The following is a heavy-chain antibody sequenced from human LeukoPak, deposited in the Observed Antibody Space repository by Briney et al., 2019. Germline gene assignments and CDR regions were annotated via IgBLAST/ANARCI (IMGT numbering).Heavy chain of an antibody. V-gene: IGHV4-59*01. Sequence: PSETLSLTCTVSGGSISSYYWNWIRQPPEKGLEWIGYIYYSGSTNYNPSLKSRVTISVDTSKNQFSLRLNSLTAADTGVYYCARGGSSSSLNHFDNWGQGILVTASS. CDR3: ARGGSSSSLNHFDN. D-gene: IGHD6-13*01. J-gene: IGHJ4*02. CDR1: GGSISSYY. CDR2: IYYSGST.